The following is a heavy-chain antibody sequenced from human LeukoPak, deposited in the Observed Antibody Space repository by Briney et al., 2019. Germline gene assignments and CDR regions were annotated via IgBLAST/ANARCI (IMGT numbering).Heavy chain of an antibody. V-gene: IGHV5-51*01. J-gene: IGHJ6*02. CDR2: IYPGDSDT. CDR1: GYSFTNYW. D-gene: IGHD2-2*01. CDR3: ARQSQYCSSTSCLDYYYYYGMDV. Sequence: GESLKISCKGSGYSFTNYWIGWVRQMPGKGLEWMGIIYPGDSDTRYSPSFQGQVTISADKSISTAYLQWSSLKASDTAMYYCARQSQYCSSTSCLDYYYYYGMDVWGQGTTVTVSS.